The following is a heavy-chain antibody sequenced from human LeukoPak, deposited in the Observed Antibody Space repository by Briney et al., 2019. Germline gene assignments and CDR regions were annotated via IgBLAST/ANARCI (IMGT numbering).Heavy chain of an antibody. Sequence: GASVKVSCKASGYTFTSYGISWGRQAPGQGLEWMGWISAYNGNTNYAQKLQGRVTMTTDTSTSTAYMELRSLRSDDTAVYYCARVRRYCSSTGCYGIIRGWFDPWGQGTLVTVSS. CDR1: GYTFTSYG. J-gene: IGHJ5*02. V-gene: IGHV1-18*01. CDR2: ISAYNGNT. CDR3: ARVRRYCSSTGCYGIIRGWFDP. D-gene: IGHD2-2*01.